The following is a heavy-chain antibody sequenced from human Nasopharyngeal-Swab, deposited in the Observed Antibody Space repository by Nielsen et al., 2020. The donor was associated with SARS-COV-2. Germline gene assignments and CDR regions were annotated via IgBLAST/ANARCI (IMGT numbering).Heavy chain of an antibody. Sequence: GGSLRLSCVTSGVIFSKYWMHWVRQAPGKGLVWVSPVNQDGSRTDYADSVRGRFTISRDNAKHTLYLQMNSLRAEDTAFYYCARPLSRDSTWTTEANWFDPWGQGTLVTVSS. CDR2: VNQDGSRT. J-gene: IGHJ5*02. CDR1: GVIFSKYW. D-gene: IGHD6-13*01. CDR3: ARPLSRDSTWTTEANWFDP. V-gene: IGHV3-74*01.